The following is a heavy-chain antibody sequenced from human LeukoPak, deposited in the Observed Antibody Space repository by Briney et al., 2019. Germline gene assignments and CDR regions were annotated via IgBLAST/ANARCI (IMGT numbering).Heavy chain of an antibody. J-gene: IGHJ3*02. D-gene: IGHD7-27*01. CDR1: GFTFSSYW. CDR3: ARAGTWGAFDI. V-gene: IGHV3-74*01. CDR2: INSDGSST. Sequence: PGGSLRLSCAASGFTFSSYWMHWVRQAPGKGLVWVSRINSDGSSTSYADSVKGRFTISRDNAKNTLYLQMNSLRAEDTAVYYCARAGTWGAFDIWGQGTMVTVSS.